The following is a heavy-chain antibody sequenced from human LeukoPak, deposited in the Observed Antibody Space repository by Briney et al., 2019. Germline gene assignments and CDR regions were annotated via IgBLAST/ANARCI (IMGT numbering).Heavy chain of an antibody. Sequence: ASVKVSCKASGYTFTSYYMHWVRQAPGQGLEWMGIINPSGGSTSYAQKFQGRVTMTRDMSTSTVYMELSSLRSEDTAVYYCAREYSGYGWFDPWGQGTLVTVSS. J-gene: IGHJ5*02. CDR2: INPSGGST. D-gene: IGHD5-12*01. CDR1: GYTFTSYY. CDR3: AREYSGYGWFDP. V-gene: IGHV1-46*01.